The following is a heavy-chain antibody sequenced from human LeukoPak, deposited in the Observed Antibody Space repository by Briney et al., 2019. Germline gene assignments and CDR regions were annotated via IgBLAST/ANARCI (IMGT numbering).Heavy chain of an antibody. D-gene: IGHD4-11*01. J-gene: IGHJ6*03. CDR1: GYTLTELS. CDR2: FDPEDGET. V-gene: IGHV1-24*01. CDR3: ATQGVSVTTSPYYYYYMDV. Sequence: ASVKVSCKVSGYTLTELSMHWVRQAPGKGLERMGGFDPEDGETIYAQKFQGRVTMTENTSTDTAYMELSSLRSEDTAVYYCATQGVSVTTSPYYYYYMDVWGKGTTVTVSS.